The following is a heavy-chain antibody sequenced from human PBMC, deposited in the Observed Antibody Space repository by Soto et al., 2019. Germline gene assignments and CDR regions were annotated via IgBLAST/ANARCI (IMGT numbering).Heavy chain of an antibody. CDR3: ATSPGRAAAINF. Sequence: SETLSLTCSVSGDSISSYYWSWIRQPPGKGLEWIGYIGYSGSTNHNPSLKGRATILVDTSKNPFSLKLSSVTAADTAVYYCATSPGRAAAINFWGQGTLVTVSS. V-gene: IGHV4-59*01. J-gene: IGHJ4*02. CDR1: GDSISSYY. CDR2: IGYSGST. D-gene: IGHD2-2*01.